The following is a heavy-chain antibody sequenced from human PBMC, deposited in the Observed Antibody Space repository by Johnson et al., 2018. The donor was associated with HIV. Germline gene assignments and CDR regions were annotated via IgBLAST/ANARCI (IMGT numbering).Heavy chain of an antibody. D-gene: IGHD3-10*01. J-gene: IGHJ3*02. CDR2: SRNKANSYTT. CDR1: GFTFSDHY. CDR3: TRVSFGEGAFDI. V-gene: IGHV3-72*01. Sequence: VQLVESRGGLVQPGGSLRLSCAASGFTFSDHYMDWVRQAPGKGLEWVGRSRNKANSYTTEYAASVKGRFTISRDDSKNSLYLQMNSLKTEDTAVYYCTRVSFGEGAFDIWGQGTMVTVSS.